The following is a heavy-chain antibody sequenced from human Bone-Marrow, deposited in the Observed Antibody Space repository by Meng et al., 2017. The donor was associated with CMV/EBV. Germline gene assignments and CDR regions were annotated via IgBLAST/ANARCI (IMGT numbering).Heavy chain of an antibody. CDR3: AKAVVGFPYYLEY. V-gene: IGHV3-23*01. D-gene: IGHD3-16*01. CDR1: RFTFSGYT. Sequence: AAFRFTFSGYTMAWVRQAPGKGLGWVSTISGDGSGIYYADSVKGRFSISRDNSKTTLYLLLNSLRVDDTAEYYCAKAVVGFPYYLEYWGQGTLVTVSS. CDR2: ISGDGSGI. J-gene: IGHJ4*02.